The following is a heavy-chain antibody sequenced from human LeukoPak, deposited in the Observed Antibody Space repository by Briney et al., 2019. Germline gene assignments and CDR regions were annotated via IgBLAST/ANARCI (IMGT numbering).Heavy chain of an antibody. CDR3: AKDRVCSGGSCYFDY. V-gene: IGHV3-23*01. Sequence: GGSLRLSCAASGFTFSTYAMSWVRQAPGKGLEWVSGISGSDDSTFYADSVKGRFTISRDNSKNTLYLQMNSLRAEDTAVYYCAKDRVCSGGSCYFDYWGQGTLVTVSS. D-gene: IGHD2-15*01. J-gene: IGHJ4*02. CDR1: GFTFSTYA. CDR2: ISGSDDST.